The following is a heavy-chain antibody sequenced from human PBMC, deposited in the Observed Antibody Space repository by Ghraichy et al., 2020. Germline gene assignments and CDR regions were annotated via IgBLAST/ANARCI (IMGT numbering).Heavy chain of an antibody. CDR3: ARDGSLRFLEWLPRLVDAFDI. V-gene: IGHV3-21*01. CDR2: ISSSSSYI. D-gene: IGHD3-3*01. CDR1: GFTFSSYS. J-gene: IGHJ3*02. Sequence: GESLNISCAASGFTFSSYSMNWVRQAPGKGLEWVSSISSSSSYIYYADSVKGRFTISRDNAKNSLYLQMNSLRAEDTAVYYCARDGSLRFLEWLPRLVDAFDIWGQGTMVTVSS.